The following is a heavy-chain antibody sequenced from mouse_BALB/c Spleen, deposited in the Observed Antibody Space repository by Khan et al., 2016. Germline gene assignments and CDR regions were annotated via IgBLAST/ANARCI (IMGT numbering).Heavy chain of an antibody. CDR1: GYSITSGYY. CDR3: ARGRWLLPGAY. D-gene: IGHD2-3*01. J-gene: IGHJ3*01. Sequence: EVKLEESGPGLVKPSQSLSLTCSVTGYSITSGYYWNWIRQFPGNKLEWMGYISYDGSNNYNPSLKNRISITRDTSKNQFFLKLNSVTTEDTATYYCARGRWLLPGAYWGQGTLVTVSA. V-gene: IGHV3-6*02. CDR2: ISYDGSN.